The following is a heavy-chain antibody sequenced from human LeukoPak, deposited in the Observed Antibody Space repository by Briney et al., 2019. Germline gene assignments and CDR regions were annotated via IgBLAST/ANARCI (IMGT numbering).Heavy chain of an antibody. V-gene: IGHV5-51*01. CDR1: GYRFTNYW. Sequence: GESLKISCKGSGYRFTNYWIGWVRQMPGKGLEWIGIIYPDDSETRYSPSFQGQVTISADKSMSTAYLQWSSLKASDTAMFYCARHSDDISGYWTFDMWGQGTMVTVSS. D-gene: IGHD3-22*01. CDR3: ARHSDDISGYWTFDM. CDR2: IYPDDSET. J-gene: IGHJ3*02.